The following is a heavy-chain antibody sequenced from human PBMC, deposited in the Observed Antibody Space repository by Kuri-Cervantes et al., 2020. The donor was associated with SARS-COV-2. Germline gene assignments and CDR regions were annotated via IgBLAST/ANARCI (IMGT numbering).Heavy chain of an antibody. D-gene: IGHD2-21*02. CDR3: ARAVVTGIPFES. V-gene: IGHV4-34*01. CDR1: GGSFSGYY. Sequence: GSLRLSCAVYGGSFSGYYWSWIRQPPGKGLEWIGEINHSGSTNYNPSLKSRVTVSVDTSKNQFSLKLSSVTAADTAMYFCARAVVTGIPFESWGRGIQVTVSS. J-gene: IGHJ4*02. CDR2: INHSGST.